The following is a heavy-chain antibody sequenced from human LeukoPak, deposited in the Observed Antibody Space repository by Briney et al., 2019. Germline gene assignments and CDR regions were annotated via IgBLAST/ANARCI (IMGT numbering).Heavy chain of an antibody. CDR1: GGTFSSYA. CDR2: IIPILGIA. J-gene: IGHJ4*02. Sequence: VASVKVSCKASGGTFSSYAISWVRQAPGQGLEWMGRIIPILGIANYAQKFQGRVTITADKSTSTAYMELSSLRSEDTAVYYCARTPVTAILFWVDWGQGTLVTVSS. V-gene: IGHV1-69*04. D-gene: IGHD2-21*02. CDR3: ARTPVTAILFWVD.